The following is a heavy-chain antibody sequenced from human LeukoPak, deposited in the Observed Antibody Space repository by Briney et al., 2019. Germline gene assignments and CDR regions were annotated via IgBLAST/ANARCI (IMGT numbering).Heavy chain of an antibody. CDR2: ISISSSYI. CDR3: AREGVHYYYGSGSYYNDFDY. Sequence: GGSLRLSCAASGFTFSSYSMNWVRQAPGKGLEWVSSISISSSYIYYADSVKGRLTISRDNAKNSLYLQMNSLRAEDTAVYYCAREGVHYYYGSGSYYNDFDYWGQGTLVTVSS. V-gene: IGHV3-21*01. CDR1: GFTFSSYS. D-gene: IGHD3-10*01. J-gene: IGHJ4*02.